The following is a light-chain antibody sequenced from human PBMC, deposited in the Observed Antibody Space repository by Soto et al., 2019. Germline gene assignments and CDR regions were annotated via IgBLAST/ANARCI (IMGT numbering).Light chain of an antibody. CDR2: ATS. V-gene: IGKV1-27*01. J-gene: IGKJ4*01. Sequence: DVQMTHSPSSLSAFVGDRVTITCRASQGIAPYLAWFQQKPGKVPKLLIYATSTLQSGVPSRFSGSGSGTDFTLTINSLQPEDVGTYYCQKYNSAPLTFGGRTKVDIK. CDR1: QGIAPY. CDR3: QKYNSAPLT.